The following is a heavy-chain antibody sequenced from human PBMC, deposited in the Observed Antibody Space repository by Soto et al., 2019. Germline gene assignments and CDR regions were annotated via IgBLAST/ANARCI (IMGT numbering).Heavy chain of an antibody. D-gene: IGHD3-3*01. CDR3: ARDQNPYYDFWSGRKGNWFDP. CDR1: GGTFSSYA. CDR2: IIPIFGTA. V-gene: IGHV1-69*13. Sequence: ASVKVSCKASGGTFSSYAISWVRQAPGQGLEWMGGIIPIFGTANYAQKFQGRVTITADESTSTAYMELSSLRSEDTAVYYCARDQNPYYDFWSGRKGNWFDPWGQGTLVTVS. J-gene: IGHJ5*02.